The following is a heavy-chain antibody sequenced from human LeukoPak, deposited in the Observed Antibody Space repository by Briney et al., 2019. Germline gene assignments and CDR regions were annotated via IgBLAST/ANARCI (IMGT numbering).Heavy chain of an antibody. D-gene: IGHD3-22*01. CDR2: ISAYNGNT. CDR3: AKVRPYYSDGSGSSGAYDI. CDR1: GYTFTSYG. V-gene: IGHV1-18*01. J-gene: IGHJ3*02. Sequence: ASVTVSCKASGYTFTSYGISWVRQAPGQGLEGMGWISAYNGNTNYAHKLQGRVTMTTDTSTSTAYMELRSLRSDDTAVYYCAKVRPYYSDGSGSSGAYDIWGQGTMVTVSS.